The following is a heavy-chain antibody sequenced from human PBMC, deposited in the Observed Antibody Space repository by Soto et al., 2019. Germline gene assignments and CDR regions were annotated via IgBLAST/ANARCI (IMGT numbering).Heavy chain of an antibody. V-gene: IGHV4-30-4*01. D-gene: IGHD3-3*01. J-gene: IGHJ5*02. CDR3: ARSPFTIFGVVITHNWFDP. Sequence: SETLSLTCTVSGGSISSGGYYWSWIRHPPGKGLEWIGYIYYSGSTYYNPSLKSRVTISVDTSKNQFSLKLSSVTAADTAVYYCARSPFTIFGVVITHNWFDPWGQGTMV. CDR1: GGSISSGGYY. CDR2: IYYSGST.